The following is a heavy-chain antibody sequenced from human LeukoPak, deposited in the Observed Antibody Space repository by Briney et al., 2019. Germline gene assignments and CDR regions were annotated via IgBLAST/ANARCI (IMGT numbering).Heavy chain of an antibody. J-gene: IGHJ6*03. CDR3: AREAQQVVKGYYYYSMDV. CDR2: IKQDGSGT. D-gene: IGHD6-13*01. V-gene: IGHV3-7*01. Sequence: GGSLRLSCAASGFTFSSFWMSWVRQAPGKGLEWVANIKQDGSGTYYVDSVKGRFTISRDNAENSLHLQMNSLRDDDTAVYYCAREAQQVVKGYYYYSMDVWGKGTTVTVSS. CDR1: GFTFSSFW.